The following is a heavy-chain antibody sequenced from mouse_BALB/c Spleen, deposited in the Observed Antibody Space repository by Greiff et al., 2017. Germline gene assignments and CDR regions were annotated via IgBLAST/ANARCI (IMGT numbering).Heavy chain of an antibody. CDR1: GYTFTSYW. D-gene: IGHD2-14*01. CDR3: ARNYRYDDGADY. CDR2: IYPGDGDT. J-gene: IGHJ2*01. V-gene: IGHV1-87*01. Sequence: VQLQQSGAELARPGASVKLSCKASGYTFTSYWMQWVKQRPGQGLEWIGAIYPGDGDTRYTQKFKGKATLTADKSSSTAYMQLSSLASEDSAVYYCARNYRYDDGADYWGQGTTLTVSS.